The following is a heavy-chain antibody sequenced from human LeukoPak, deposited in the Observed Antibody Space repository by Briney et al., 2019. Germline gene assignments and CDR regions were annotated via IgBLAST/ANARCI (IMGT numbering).Heavy chain of an antibody. D-gene: IGHD6-6*01. CDR3: ARYSSSLGFDY. V-gene: IGHV4-59*01. Sequence: SETLSLTCTVSGVSISSYYWSWIRQPPGKGLEWIGYIYYSGSTNYNPSLKSRVTISVDTSKNQFSLKLSSVTAADTAVYYRARYSSSLGFDYWGQGTLVTVSS. CDR1: GVSISSYY. CDR2: IYYSGST. J-gene: IGHJ4*02.